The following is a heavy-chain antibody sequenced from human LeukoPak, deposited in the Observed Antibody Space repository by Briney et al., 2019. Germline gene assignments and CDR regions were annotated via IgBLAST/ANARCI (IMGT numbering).Heavy chain of an antibody. CDR3: AGARAEYFQH. CDR2: IYTSGST. J-gene: IGHJ1*01. Sequence: SETLSLTCTVSGGSISSGSYYWSWIRQPAGKGLEWIGRIYTSGSTNYNPSLKSRITISVDTSKNQFPLKLSSVTAADTAVYYCAGARAEYFQHWGQGTLVTVSS. CDR1: GGSISSGSYY. V-gene: IGHV4-61*02.